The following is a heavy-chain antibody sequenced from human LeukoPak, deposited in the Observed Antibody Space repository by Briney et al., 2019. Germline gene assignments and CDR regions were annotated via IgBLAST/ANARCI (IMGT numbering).Heavy chain of an antibody. CDR3: ARGGYFDY. Sequence: GGSLRLPCAASGFTFSSYSMNWVRQAPGKGLEWVSSISSSGGYIYYADSVKGRFTVSRDNAKNSLFLQMNSLKAEDTAVYYCARGGYFDYWGQGTLVTVSS. J-gene: IGHJ4*02. CDR1: GFTFSSYS. V-gene: IGHV3-21*01. CDR2: ISSSGGYI.